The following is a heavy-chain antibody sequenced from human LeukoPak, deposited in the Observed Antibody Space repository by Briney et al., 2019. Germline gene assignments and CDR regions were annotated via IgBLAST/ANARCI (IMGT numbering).Heavy chain of an antibody. V-gene: IGHV1-69*13. CDR2: IIPIFGTA. CDR1: GGTFRRYP. J-gene: IGHJ3*02. Sequence: SVKVACKASGGTFRRYPISWVRQAPGQGLECMVGIIPIFGTANYPQKFQRRVTITADESTNTVYMELSSLSSEDTAVYYCARDRGSIVVVRGAFDIWGQGKMVTVSS. D-gene: IGHD2-2*01. CDR3: ARDRGSIVVVRGAFDI.